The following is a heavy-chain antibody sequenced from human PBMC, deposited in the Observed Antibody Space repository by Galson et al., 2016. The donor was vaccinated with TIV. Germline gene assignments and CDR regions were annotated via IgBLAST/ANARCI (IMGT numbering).Heavy chain of an antibody. J-gene: IGHJ6*02. CDR3: ATSIVGENIYYYGMDV. CDR2: ISYDGTNK. V-gene: IGHV3-30-3*01. Sequence: SLRLSCAASGFSFSCNAMHWVRQAPGRGLEWVAVISYDGTNKYYADSVKGRLSISRDNSRNTLYLQMSSLRREDTAVYYCATSIVGENIYYYGMDVWGQGTTVTVSS. D-gene: IGHD1-26*01. CDR1: GFSFSCNA.